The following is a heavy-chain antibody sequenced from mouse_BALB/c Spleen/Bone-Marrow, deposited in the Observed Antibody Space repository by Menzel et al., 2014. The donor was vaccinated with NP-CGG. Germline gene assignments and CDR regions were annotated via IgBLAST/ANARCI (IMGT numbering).Heavy chain of an antibody. D-gene: IGHD2-3*01. J-gene: IGHJ3*01. Sequence: DVQLVESGGGLVQPGGSLRLSCATSGFTFSDFYMDWVRQLPGKRLEWIAASKNKATDYTTEYSASVKGRFIVSRDTSQGILYLQMNALRAEDTAIYYCARGAPFYDSFAYWGQGTLVTVSA. CDR1: GFTFSDFY. V-gene: IGHV7-1*02. CDR3: ARGAPFYDSFAY. CDR2: SKNKATDYTT.